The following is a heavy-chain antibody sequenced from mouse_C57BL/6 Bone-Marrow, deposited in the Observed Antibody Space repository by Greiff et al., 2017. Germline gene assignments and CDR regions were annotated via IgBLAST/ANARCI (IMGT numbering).Heavy chain of an antibody. CDR3: ARRGAY. Sequence: EVQLQESGPGLVKPSQSLSLTCSVTGYSITSGYYWNWIRQFPGNKLEWMGYISYDGSNNYNPSLKNRISITRDPSKNQFFLKLNSVTTEDTATYYCARRGAYWGQGTLVTVSA. J-gene: IGHJ3*01. CDR2: ISYDGSN. V-gene: IGHV3-6*01. CDR1: GYSITSGYY.